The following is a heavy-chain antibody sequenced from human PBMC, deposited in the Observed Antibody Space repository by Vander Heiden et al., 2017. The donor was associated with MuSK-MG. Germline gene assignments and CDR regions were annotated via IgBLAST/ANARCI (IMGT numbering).Heavy chain of an antibody. J-gene: IGHJ4*02. Sequence: QVQLVQSGAEVKKPGASVKVSCKASGYTLTGYYMHWVRQAPGQGLEWMGWINPNSGGTNYAQNFQGRVTMTRDTSISTAYMELSRLRSDDTAVYYCARTLLGFLEWPNFDYWGQGTLVTVSS. V-gene: IGHV1-2*02. D-gene: IGHD3-3*02. CDR1: GYTLTGYY. CDR3: ARTLLGFLEWPNFDY. CDR2: INPNSGGT.